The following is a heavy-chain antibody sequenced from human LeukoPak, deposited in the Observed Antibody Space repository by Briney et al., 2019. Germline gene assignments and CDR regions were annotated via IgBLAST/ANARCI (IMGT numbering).Heavy chain of an antibody. J-gene: IGHJ4*02. Sequence: GGSLRLSCAASGFTFSCYAMSWVRQAPGKGLEWVSVISSSGGSIDYAESVKGRFTISRDNSKNTLYLQMNSLRAEDTAVYYCAKDYGAASSHHDYWGQGTLVTVSS. CDR1: GFTFSCYA. CDR2: ISSSGGSI. D-gene: IGHD6-13*01. V-gene: IGHV3-23*01. CDR3: AKDYGAASSHHDY.